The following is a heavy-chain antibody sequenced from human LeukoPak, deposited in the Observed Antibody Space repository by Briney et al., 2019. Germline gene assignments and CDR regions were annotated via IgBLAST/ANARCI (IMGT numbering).Heavy chain of an antibody. V-gene: IGHV2-70*11. D-gene: IGHD4-17*01. Sequence: SGPALVKPTQPLTLTCTFSGSSLNTGGMCVHWIRQPLGKAPEWLGRIDWSDNKYYNSSLRTRLSVSKDTSTNQVVLTMANMDPLDTATYYCARSDTVTIFDYWGQGILVTVSS. CDR2: IDWSDNK. CDR3: ARSDTVTIFDY. CDR1: GSSLNTGGMC. J-gene: IGHJ4*02.